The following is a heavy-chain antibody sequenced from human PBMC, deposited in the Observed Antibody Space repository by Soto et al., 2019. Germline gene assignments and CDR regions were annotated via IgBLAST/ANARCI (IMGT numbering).Heavy chain of an antibody. CDR1: GYTFTSYG. Sequence: ASVKVSCKASGYTFTSYGISWVRQAPGQGLEWLGWISAYNGNTNYAQKLQGRVTITTDTSTSTAYMELRSLRSDGTAVYYCARDPSQITMVRGVITGMFDPWGQGTLVTVSS. CDR2: ISAYNGNT. J-gene: IGHJ5*02. D-gene: IGHD3-10*01. V-gene: IGHV1-18*01. CDR3: ARDPSQITMVRGVITGMFDP.